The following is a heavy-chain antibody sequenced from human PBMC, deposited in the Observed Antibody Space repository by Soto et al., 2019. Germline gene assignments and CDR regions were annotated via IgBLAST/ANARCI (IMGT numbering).Heavy chain of an antibody. Sequence: QVQLVESGGGVVQPGRSLRLSCAAYGFTFNSYAMHWVRQAPGKGLEWVAVISYDGSNKYYADSVKGRFTISRDNSKNTLYLQMNSLRAEDTAVYYCATQRGIVVVGRYFDLWGRGTLVTVSS. CDR3: ATQRGIVVVGRYFDL. D-gene: IGHD3-22*01. CDR2: ISYDGSNK. J-gene: IGHJ2*01. CDR1: GFTFNSYA. V-gene: IGHV3-30-3*01.